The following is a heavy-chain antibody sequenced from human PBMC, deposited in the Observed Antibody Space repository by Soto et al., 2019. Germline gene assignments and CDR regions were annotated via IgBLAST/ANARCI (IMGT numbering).Heavy chain of an antibody. D-gene: IGHD3-10*01. CDR1: GFTFSSYS. CDR3: ARARGMVRGSSNYFDY. CDR2: ISSSSSYI. J-gene: IGHJ4*02. Sequence: GGSLRLSCAATGFTFSSYSMNWVRQAPGKGLEWVSSISSSSSYIYYADSVKGRFTISRDNAKNSLYLQMNSLRAEDTAVYYCARARGMVRGSSNYFDYWGQGTLVTVSS. V-gene: IGHV3-21*01.